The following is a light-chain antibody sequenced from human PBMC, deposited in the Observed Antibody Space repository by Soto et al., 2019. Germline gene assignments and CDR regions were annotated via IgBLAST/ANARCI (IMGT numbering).Light chain of an antibody. CDR3: QQRSNGPPYT. Sequence: EIVLTQSPATLSLSPGERATLSCRASQSVSSYLAWYQQKPGQAPRLLIYDASNRATGIPARFSGSGSGTGFTLTISSLEPEDVAVYYCQQRSNGPPYTFGQGTKLEIK. V-gene: IGKV3-11*01. CDR1: QSVSSY. J-gene: IGKJ2*01. CDR2: DAS.